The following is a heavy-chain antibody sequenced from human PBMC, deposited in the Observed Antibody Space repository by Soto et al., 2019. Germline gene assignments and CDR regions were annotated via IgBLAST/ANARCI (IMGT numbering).Heavy chain of an antibody. CDR3: ARSSHYDFWSGSPAPFGY. CDR1: GYTFTGYY. D-gene: IGHD3-3*01. V-gene: IGHV1-2*04. J-gene: IGHJ4*02. Sequence: ASVKVSCKASGYTFTGYYLHWVRQAPGQGLEWMGWINPNSGGTNYAQKFQGWGTMTRDTSISTAYMELSRLRSDDTAVYYCARSSHYDFWSGSPAPFGYWGQGTLVTVSS. CDR2: INPNSGGT.